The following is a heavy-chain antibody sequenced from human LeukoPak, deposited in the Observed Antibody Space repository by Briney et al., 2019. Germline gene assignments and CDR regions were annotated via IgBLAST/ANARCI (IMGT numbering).Heavy chain of an antibody. CDR2: FYYSGST. Sequence: SETLSLTCTVSGDSISSGSSYYWAWIRQPPGKGLEWIGTFYYSGSTYYNPSLKSRVTVSADTSKNQFSLKVSSVTAADTAVYYCARRAIPYSSSWYTGAFDPWGQGTLVTVS. V-gene: IGHV4-39*01. J-gene: IGHJ5*02. CDR3: ARRAIPYSSSWYTGAFDP. CDR1: GDSISSGSSYY. D-gene: IGHD6-13*01.